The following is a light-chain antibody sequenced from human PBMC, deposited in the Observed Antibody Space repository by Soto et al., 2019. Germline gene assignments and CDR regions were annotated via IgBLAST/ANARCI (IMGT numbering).Light chain of an antibody. CDR2: DAS. J-gene: IGKJ1*01. V-gene: IGKV3-15*01. CDR3: QQYKEWPWT. Sequence: EIVMTQSPATLSVSPGDRATLSCRASQRVNGQVAWYQQRPGQAPRLLFYDASTRATGLPARFSGSASGTDFTLTISGLQSEDFAIYYCQQYKEWPWTFGQGTKVEIK. CDR1: QRVNGQ.